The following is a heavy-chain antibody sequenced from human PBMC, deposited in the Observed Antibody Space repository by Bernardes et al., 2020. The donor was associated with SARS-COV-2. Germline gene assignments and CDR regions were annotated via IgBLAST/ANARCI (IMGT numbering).Heavy chain of an antibody. CDR2: TSTNGANI. D-gene: IGHD2-2*01. CDR3: AKDSGDSSYCSSTSCHLDD. V-gene: IGHV3-64D*06. CDR1: GFTFSTYI. J-gene: IGHJ4*02. Sequence: GGSLRPSCSASGFTFSTYIMHWVRQAPGKGLEYVSDTSTNGANIYYADSVKGRFTISRDNSKNTLYLQMSSLRAEDTAIYYCAKDSGDSSYCSSTSCHLDDWSQGTLVTVSS.